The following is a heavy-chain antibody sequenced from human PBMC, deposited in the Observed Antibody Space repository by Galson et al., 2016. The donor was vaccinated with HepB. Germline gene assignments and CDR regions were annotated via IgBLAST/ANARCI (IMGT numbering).Heavy chain of an antibody. CDR2: IKQDGSEK. Sequence: SLRLSCATSGFTFSSYWMSWVRQAPGQGLEWVAKIKQDGSEKYYADSVKGRFTTSRDNAHNSLYLQMDSLRAEDSAIYFCTMDIEGVGATRYFDYWGRGTLVTVAS. V-gene: IGHV3-7*04. CDR1: GFTFSSYW. J-gene: IGHJ4*02. D-gene: IGHD1-26*01. CDR3: TMDIEGVGATRYFDY.